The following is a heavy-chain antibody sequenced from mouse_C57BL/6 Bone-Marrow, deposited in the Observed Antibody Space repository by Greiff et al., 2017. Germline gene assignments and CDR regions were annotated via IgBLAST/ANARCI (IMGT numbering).Heavy chain of an antibody. CDR1: GFTFSSYA. J-gene: IGHJ1*03. CDR3: ARVEDYGSSPWYFDV. V-gene: IGHV5-4*03. Sequence: EVKVVESGGGLVKPGGSLKLSCAASGFTFSSYAMSWVRQTPGKRLEWVATISDGGSYTYYPDNVKGRFTISRDNAKNNLYLQMSHLKSEDTAMYYCARVEDYGSSPWYFDVWGTGTTVTVSS. D-gene: IGHD1-1*01. CDR2: ISDGGSYT.